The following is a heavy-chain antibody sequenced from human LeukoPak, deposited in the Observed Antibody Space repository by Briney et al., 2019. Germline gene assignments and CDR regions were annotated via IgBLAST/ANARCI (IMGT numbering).Heavy chain of an antibody. V-gene: IGHV4-61*02. CDR3: ARAVGASFDY. CDR1: GGSISSGSYY. CDR2: IYTSGST. J-gene: IGHJ4*02. Sequence: SSQTLSLTCTVSGGSISSGSYYWSWIRQPAGKGLEWIGRIYTSGSTNYNPSLKGRVTISVDTSKNQFSLKLSSVTAADTAVYYCARAVGASFDYWGQGTLVTVSS. D-gene: IGHD1-26*01.